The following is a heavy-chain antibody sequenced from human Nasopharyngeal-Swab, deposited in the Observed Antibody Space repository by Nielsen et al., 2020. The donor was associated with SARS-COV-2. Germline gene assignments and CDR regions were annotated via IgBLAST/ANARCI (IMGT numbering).Heavy chain of an antibody. J-gene: IGHJ4*02. CDR2: IKSDGSST. CDR1: GFTFSSYW. Sequence: GGSLRLSCAASGFTFSSYWMHWVRQAPGKGLVWVARIKSDGSSTNYADSVKGRFTISRDNAKNTSYLQMNSLRVEDTAVYYCARAYYFDSWGQGTLVTVSS. V-gene: IGHV3-74*01. CDR3: ARAYYFDS.